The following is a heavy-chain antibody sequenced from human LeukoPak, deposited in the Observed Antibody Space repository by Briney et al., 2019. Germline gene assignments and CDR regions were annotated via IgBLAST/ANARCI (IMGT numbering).Heavy chain of an antibody. CDR2: IFHSGTT. CDR1: GGSISSGDYS. CDR3: ARGVISGSGCFDY. V-gene: IGHV4-30-2*01. Sequence: PSETLSLTCAVSGGSISSGDYSWSWLRQPPGKGLEWIGYIFHSGTTYYNPSLKSRVTISVDRSKKQFSLNLSSVTAADTAVYYCARGVISGSGCFDYWGQGTLVTVSS. J-gene: IGHJ4*02. D-gene: IGHD3-10*01.